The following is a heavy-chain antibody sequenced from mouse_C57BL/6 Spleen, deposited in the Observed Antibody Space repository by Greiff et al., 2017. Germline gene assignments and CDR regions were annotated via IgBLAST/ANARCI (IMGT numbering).Heavy chain of an antibody. Sequence: VQLQQSGAELASPGASVTLSCKASGYTFTDPIMNWVKKRPGQGLEWIGRLYPVSGETNSNQQFMGKATFSVDRSSSTVYMVLNGLTSEDPAVYYCGRGSSDYVGLRDYWGQGTSVTVSS. V-gene: IGHV1-11*01. CDR3: GRGSSDYVGLRDY. CDR2: LYPVSGET. D-gene: IGHD3-2*02. J-gene: IGHJ4*01. CDR1: GYTFTDPI.